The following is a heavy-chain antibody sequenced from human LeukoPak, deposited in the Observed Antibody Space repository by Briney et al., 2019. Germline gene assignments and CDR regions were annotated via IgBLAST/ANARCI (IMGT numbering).Heavy chain of an antibody. CDR3: ARAYDSSCYYSGY. D-gene: IGHD3-22*01. J-gene: IGHJ4*02. V-gene: IGHV5-51*01. CDR1: GYIFTSYW. Sequence: GESLKISCKGSGYIFTSYWIGWVRQMPGKGLEWMGIIYPGDSDTRYSPSFQGQVTISADKAIRTAYLQWSSLKASDTAMYDCARAYDSSCYYSGYWGQGTLVTVSS. CDR2: IYPGDSDT.